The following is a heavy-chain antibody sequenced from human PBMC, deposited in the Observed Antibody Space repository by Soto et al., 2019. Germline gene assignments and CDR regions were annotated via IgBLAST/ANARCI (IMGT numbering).Heavy chain of an antibody. J-gene: IGHJ6*02. D-gene: IGHD3-16*02. CDR2: IVVGSGNT. Sequence: SVKVSCKASGFTFTSSAVQWVRQARGQRLEWIGWIVVGSGNTNYAQKFQERVTITRDMSTSTAYMELSSLRSEDTAVYYCAATSYDYVWGSYRSIYYYYGMDVWGQGTKVTVSS. CDR3: AATSYDYVWGSYRSIYYYYGMDV. V-gene: IGHV1-58*01. CDR1: GFTFTSSA.